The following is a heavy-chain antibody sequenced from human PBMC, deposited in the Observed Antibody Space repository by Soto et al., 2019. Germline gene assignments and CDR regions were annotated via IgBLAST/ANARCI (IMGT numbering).Heavy chain of an antibody. V-gene: IGHV3-53*01. Sequence: EVQLVESGGGLIQPGGSLRLSCAASGFTASSNYMSWVRQAPGKGLEWVSVIYRGGSTYDADSVKGRFTISRDNSKNPRYLQMNSLRAEDTAVYYCARLVVVVVAAKDWYFDLWGRGTLVTVSS. D-gene: IGHD2-15*01. CDR2: IYRGGST. J-gene: IGHJ2*01. CDR3: ARLVVVVVAAKDWYFDL. CDR1: GFTASSNY.